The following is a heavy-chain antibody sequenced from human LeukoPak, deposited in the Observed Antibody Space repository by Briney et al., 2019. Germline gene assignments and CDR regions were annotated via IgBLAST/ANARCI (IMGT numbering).Heavy chain of an antibody. CDR2: ISGSGSTI. CDR3: ARAPHYSNYGPYYYGMDV. Sequence: NPGGSLRLSCAASGFTFNDYYMNWIRQAPGKGLEWVSYISGSGSTIYYADSVKGRFTISRDNAKNSLYLQMNSLRAEDTAVYYCARAPHYSNYGPYYYGMDVWGQGTTVTVSS. CDR1: GFTFNDYY. V-gene: IGHV3-11*04. D-gene: IGHD4-11*01. J-gene: IGHJ6*02.